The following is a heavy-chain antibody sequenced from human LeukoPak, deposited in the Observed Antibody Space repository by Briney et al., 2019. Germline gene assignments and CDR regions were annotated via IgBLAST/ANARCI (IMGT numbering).Heavy chain of an antibody. Sequence: ASVKVSCKASGYTFTSYDINWVRQATGQGLEWMGWMNPNRGNTGYAQKFQGRVTMTRNTSISTAYMELSSLRSEDTAVYYCASRGTAVASFDYWGQGTLVTVSS. CDR3: ASRGTAVASFDY. CDR2: MNPNRGNT. V-gene: IGHV1-8*01. D-gene: IGHD6-19*01. J-gene: IGHJ4*02. CDR1: GYTFTSYD.